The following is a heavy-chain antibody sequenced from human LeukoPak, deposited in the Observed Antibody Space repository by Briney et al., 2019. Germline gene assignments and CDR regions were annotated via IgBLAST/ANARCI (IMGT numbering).Heavy chain of an antibody. D-gene: IGHD6-19*01. CDR2: ISYDGGNK. Sequence: GGSLRLSCAASGFTFSNFNMHWVRQAPGKGLEWLAYISYDGGNKYYADSVKGRFAISRDNSKNTLYLEMNSLRVEDTAVYYCARAMYSSGRTLDYWGQGTLVTVSS. J-gene: IGHJ4*02. CDR1: GFTFSNFN. CDR3: ARAMYSSGRTLDY. V-gene: IGHV3-33*05.